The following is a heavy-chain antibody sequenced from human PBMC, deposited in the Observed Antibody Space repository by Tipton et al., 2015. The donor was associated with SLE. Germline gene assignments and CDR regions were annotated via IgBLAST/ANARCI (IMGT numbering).Heavy chain of an antibody. V-gene: IGHV3-23*04. CDR3: AKVTDTAMIYDAFDI. CDR2: TSGSGGST. D-gene: IGHD5-18*01. Sequence: VQLVQSGGGLVKSGGSLRLSCAASGFTFSNYYMSWIRQAPGKGLEWVSATSGSGGSTYDADSVKGRFTISRDNSKNTLYLQMNSLRAEDTALYYCAKVTDTAMIYDAFDIWGQGTMVTVSS. CDR1: GFTFSNYY. J-gene: IGHJ3*02.